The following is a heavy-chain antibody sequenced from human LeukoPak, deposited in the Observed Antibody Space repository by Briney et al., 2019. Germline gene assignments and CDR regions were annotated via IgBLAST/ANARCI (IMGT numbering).Heavy chain of an antibody. D-gene: IGHD5-12*01. CDR1: GGSISSGGYY. J-gene: IGHJ3*02. CDR2: IYHSGST. Sequence: SETLSLTCTVSGGSISSGGYYWSWIRQPPGKGLEWIGYIYHSGSTYYNPSLKSRVTISVDRSKNQFSLKLSSVTAADTAVYYCARVSRGYDKGGDAFDIWGQGTMVTVFS. CDR3: ARVSRGYDKGGDAFDI. V-gene: IGHV4-30-2*01.